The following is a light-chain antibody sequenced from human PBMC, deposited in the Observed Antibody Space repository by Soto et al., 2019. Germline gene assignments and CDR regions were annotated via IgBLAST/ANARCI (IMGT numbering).Light chain of an antibody. CDR3: QQYGSSPPVT. J-gene: IGKJ1*01. V-gene: IGKV3-20*01. Sequence: ELTQSPGTLSVYAWDSATLSCRASQSVSSSYLAWYQQKPGQAPRLTIYGAYSRATGIPDTFSGSGSGTDFTLTISRLEPEDFAVYYCQQYGSSPPVTCGQGTKVDI. CDR2: GAY. CDR1: QSVSSSY.